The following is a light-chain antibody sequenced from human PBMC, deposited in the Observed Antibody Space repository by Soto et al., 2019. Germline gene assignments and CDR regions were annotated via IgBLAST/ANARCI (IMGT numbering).Light chain of an antibody. V-gene: IGKV3-15*01. CDR2: GAS. J-gene: IGKJ2*01. Sequence: EIVMTQSPATLSVSPGERGALSCRASQSVSSSVAWYQQRPGQAPRLLIYGASTRATGIPARFSGSGSGTEFILTVSSLQSEDFAVYYCQQYNCWPQTFGQGTKLEIK. CDR3: QQYNCWPQT. CDR1: QSVSSS.